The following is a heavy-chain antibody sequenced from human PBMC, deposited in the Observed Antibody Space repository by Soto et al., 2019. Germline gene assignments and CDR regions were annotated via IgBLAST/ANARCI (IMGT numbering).Heavy chain of an antibody. D-gene: IGHD6-19*01. J-gene: IGHJ6*02. Sequence: QVDLVQSGAEVKKPGASVTISCKASGSAITRYYIHWVRQAPGRGLEWMGIINPGGGSASYAQKFQDRVTIDKDTSTGTGYMDLRSLRTEDTAVYYWARDTSGWSLNGLDVWGQGTTVNVSS. CDR2: INPGGGSA. CDR1: GSAITRYY. V-gene: IGHV1-46*01. CDR3: ARDTSGWSLNGLDV.